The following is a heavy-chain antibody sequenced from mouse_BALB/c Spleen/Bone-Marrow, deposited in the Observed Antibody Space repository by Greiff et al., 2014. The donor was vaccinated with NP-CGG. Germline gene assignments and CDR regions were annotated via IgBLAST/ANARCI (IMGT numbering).Heavy chain of an antibody. V-gene: IGHV2-6-2*01. J-gene: IGHJ4*01. CDR2: IWSDGST. D-gene: IGHD2-2*01. CDR3: ARHERGYPYAMDY. CDR1: GFSLNSYG. Sequence: VQLQQSGPDLVAPSQSLSITCTVSGFSLNSYGVHWVRQPPGKGLGWLGVIWSDGSTTYNSALKSRLSISKDNSKSQLFLKMNSLQTDDTAMYYCARHERGYPYAMDYWGQGTSVTVSS.